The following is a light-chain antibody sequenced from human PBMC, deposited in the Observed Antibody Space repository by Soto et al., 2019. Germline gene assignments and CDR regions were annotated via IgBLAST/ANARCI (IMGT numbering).Light chain of an antibody. J-gene: IGKJ4*01. V-gene: IGKV1-27*01. Sequence: DIKMTQSPSSLSASVGDRVTITCRASQGISNFLAWYQQKPGKVPKLLMYAASTLQSGVPSRFSGSGSGTDFTLTISSLQPEDVATYYCQKYNGAPLTFGGGTKVELK. CDR3: QKYNGAPLT. CDR2: AAS. CDR1: QGISNF.